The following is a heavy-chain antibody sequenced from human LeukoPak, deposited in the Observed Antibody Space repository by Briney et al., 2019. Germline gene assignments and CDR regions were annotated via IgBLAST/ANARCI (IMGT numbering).Heavy chain of an antibody. Sequence: GGSLRLSCAASGFTFSSYEMNWVRQAPGKGLEWVSYISSSGSTIYYADSVKGRFTISRDNAKNSLYLQMNSLRAEDTAVYYCARDGLLDVGAFHYFGYWGQGTLVTVSS. V-gene: IGHV3-48*03. CDR3: ARDGLLDVGAFHYFGY. CDR2: ISSSGSTI. D-gene: IGHD1-26*01. CDR1: GFTFSSYE. J-gene: IGHJ4*02.